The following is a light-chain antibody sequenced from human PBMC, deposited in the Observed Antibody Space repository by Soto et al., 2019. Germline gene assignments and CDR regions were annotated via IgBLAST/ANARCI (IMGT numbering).Light chain of an antibody. Sequence: QSVLTQPPSVSGAPGQRVTISCTGSSSNIGAGYDVHWYQQLPATAPKLLVYGYNNRPSGVPDRFSVSKSGTSASLTIAGLQTEDEADYYCQSYDSSLSAWVFGGGTKLTVL. CDR2: GYN. J-gene: IGLJ2*01. CDR3: QSYDSSLSAWV. CDR1: SSNIGAGYD. V-gene: IGLV1-40*01.